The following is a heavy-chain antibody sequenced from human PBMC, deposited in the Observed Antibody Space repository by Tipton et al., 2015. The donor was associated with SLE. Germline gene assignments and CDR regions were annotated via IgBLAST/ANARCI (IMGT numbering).Heavy chain of an antibody. D-gene: IGHD4-11*01. CDR2: IFHTGST. CDR3: ARVGYSNYMDV. J-gene: IGHJ6*03. Sequence: TLSLTCTVSGGSLNSGGYSWSWIRQPPGKGLEWIGDIFHTGSTYYNPSLKSRVSISVDTSKNQFSLKLSSVTAADTAVYYCARVGYSNYMDVWGKGTTVTVSS. CDR1: GGSLNSGGYS. V-gene: IGHV4-30-2*01.